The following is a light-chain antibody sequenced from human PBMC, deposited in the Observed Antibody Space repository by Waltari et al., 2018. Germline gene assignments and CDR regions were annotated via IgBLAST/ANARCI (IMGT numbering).Light chain of an antibody. CDR3: AAWDDSLSGAV. J-gene: IGLJ7*01. CDR2: RNN. Sequence: QSVLTQPPSASGTPGQRVTISCSGSSSNIGHNYVYWYQQLPGTAPKLLIYRNNQRPSGVPDRFSGSKSGTSASRAISGLRSEDEADYYCAAWDDSLSGAVFGGGTQLTVL. CDR1: SSNIGHNY. V-gene: IGLV1-47*01.